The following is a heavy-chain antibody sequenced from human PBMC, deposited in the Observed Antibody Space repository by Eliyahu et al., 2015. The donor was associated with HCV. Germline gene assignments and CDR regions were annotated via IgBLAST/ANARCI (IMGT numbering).Heavy chain of an antibody. Sequence: EVHLLESGGGLVQPGGSLRLSCAASXFSFSNYAMXWVRQAPGKGLXWVSAXIGSDGSTLYGDSVXGRFTISRDNSKKELYLQMNSLRVEDTAIYYCAKVSDPGGSNMIFASWGQGTLVTVSS. CDR1: XFSFSNYA. CDR2: XIGSDGST. J-gene: IGHJ4*02. V-gene: IGHV3-23*01. D-gene: IGHD4-11*01. CDR3: AKVSDPGGSNMIFAS.